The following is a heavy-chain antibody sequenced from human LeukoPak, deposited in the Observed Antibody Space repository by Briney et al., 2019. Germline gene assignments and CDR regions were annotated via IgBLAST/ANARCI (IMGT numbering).Heavy chain of an antibody. CDR1: GFTFSNYS. CDR3: ARAKRNGFDI. CDR2: IRSSSSTI. V-gene: IGHV3-48*01. Sequence: GGSRRLSCEASGFTFSNYSMNWVRQAPGKGLEWVSYIRSSSSTIYYADSVKGRFTISRDNAKNSLYLQMNSLRAEDTAVYYCARAKRNGFDIWGQGTMVTVSS. J-gene: IGHJ3*02.